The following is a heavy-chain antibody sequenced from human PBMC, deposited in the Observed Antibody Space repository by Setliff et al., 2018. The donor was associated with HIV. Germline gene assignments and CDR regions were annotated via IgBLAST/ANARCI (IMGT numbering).Heavy chain of an antibody. Sequence: PSETLSLTCSVSGGSISSSRYFWGWIRQPPGKGLEWIGSLSYTGSTYYNPSLKSRVTISADTSKTQFSLKLNSVTAADTAVYYCASSPIAAPTYYFDYWGQGTLVTVSS. D-gene: IGHD6-6*01. V-gene: IGHV4-39*01. CDR2: LSYTGST. CDR1: GGSISSSRYF. J-gene: IGHJ4*02. CDR3: ASSPIAAPTYYFDY.